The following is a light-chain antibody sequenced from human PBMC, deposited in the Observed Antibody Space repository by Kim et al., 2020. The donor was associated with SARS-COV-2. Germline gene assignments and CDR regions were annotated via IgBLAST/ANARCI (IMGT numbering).Light chain of an antibody. J-gene: IGKJ4*01. Sequence: LSPGEIAARSCRASQSISSLLAWCQQMPGQAPRLLIYDASHRATGTPARFSGSGSGTDFTLTISSLEPEDFATYYCQHRSNWPLTFGGGTKVDIK. CDR2: DAS. CDR3: QHRSNWPLT. CDR1: QSISSL. V-gene: IGKV3-11*01.